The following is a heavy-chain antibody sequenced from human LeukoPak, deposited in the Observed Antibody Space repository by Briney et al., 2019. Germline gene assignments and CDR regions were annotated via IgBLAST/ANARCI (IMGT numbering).Heavy chain of an antibody. J-gene: IGHJ4*02. CDR1: GFTFSSYS. CDR3: ARDPREQIAVAGTEDDY. V-gene: IGHV3-21*01. Sequence: GGSLRLSCAASGFTFSSYSMNWVRQAPGKGLEWVSSISSSSSYIYYADSVKGRFTISRDNAKNSLYLQMNSPRAEDTAVYYCARDPREQIAVAGTEDDYWGQGTLVTVSS. D-gene: IGHD6-19*01. CDR2: ISSSSSYI.